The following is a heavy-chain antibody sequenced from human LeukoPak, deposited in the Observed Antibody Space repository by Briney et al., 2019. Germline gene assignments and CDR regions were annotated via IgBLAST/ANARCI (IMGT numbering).Heavy chain of an antibody. J-gene: IGHJ4*02. CDR3: VRGRTASCYSPSDY. CDR1: GISFSNYA. V-gene: IGHV3-23*01. Sequence: GGSLRLSCAASGISFSNYAMTWVRQAPGKGLEWVSTICGSGGDTHYADSVKGRFAISRDTSKYTLQLQMNSLRAEDAAVYYCVRGRTASCYSPSDYWGQGILVTVSP. D-gene: IGHD2-15*01. CDR2: ICGSGGDT.